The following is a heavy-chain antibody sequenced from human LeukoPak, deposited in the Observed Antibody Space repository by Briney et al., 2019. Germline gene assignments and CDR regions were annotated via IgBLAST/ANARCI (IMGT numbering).Heavy chain of an antibody. CDR2: IIPILGIA. CDR3: ARVTEARPFGELLPIT. D-gene: IGHD3-10*01. V-gene: IGHV1-69*04. CDR1: GGTFSSYA. Sequence: SVKVSCKASGGTFSSYAISWVRQAPGQGLEWWGRIIPILGIANYAQKFQGRVTITADKSTSTAYMEVSSLRSEDTAVYYCARVTEARPFGELLPITWGQGTLVTVSS. J-gene: IGHJ5*02.